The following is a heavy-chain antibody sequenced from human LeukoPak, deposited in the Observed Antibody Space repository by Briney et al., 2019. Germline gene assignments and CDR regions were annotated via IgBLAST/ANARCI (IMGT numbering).Heavy chain of an antibody. D-gene: IGHD3-10*01. CDR3: ARDRAVGFGEFVYYYYGMDV. CDR2: IYYSGST. J-gene: IGHJ6*02. Sequence: SETLSPTCTVSGGSISSYYWSWIRQPPGKGLEWIGYIYYSGSTNYNPSLKSRVTISVDTSKNQFSLKLSSVTAADTAVYYCARDRAVGFGEFVYYYYGMDVWGQGTTVTVSS. CDR1: GGSISSYY. V-gene: IGHV4-59*01.